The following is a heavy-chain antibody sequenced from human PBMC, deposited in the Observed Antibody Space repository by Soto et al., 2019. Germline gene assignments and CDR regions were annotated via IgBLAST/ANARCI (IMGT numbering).Heavy chain of an antibody. CDR1: GFTFSSYA. J-gene: IGHJ4*02. CDR3: ERKEWELPFHY. D-gene: IGHD1-26*01. V-gene: IGHV3-30-3*01. Sequence: PGGSLRLSCAASGFTFSSYAMHWVRQAPGKGLEWVAVISYDGSNKYYADSVKGRFTISRDNSKNTLYLQMNSLRAEDTAVYYCERKEWELPFHYSGPGTLLTVYS. CDR2: ISYDGSNK.